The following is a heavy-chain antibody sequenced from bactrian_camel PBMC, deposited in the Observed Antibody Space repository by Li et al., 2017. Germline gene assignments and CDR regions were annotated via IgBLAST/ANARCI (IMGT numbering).Heavy chain of an antibody. CDR1: GYTISRNC. Sequence: HVQLVESGGEMVQAGGSLRLSCTASGYTISRNCMGWIRQAPGKEREGVAAFDRDGSPSYVDSVKGRFTISKDNAKNTLYLQMNSLKPEDTAMYYCAADSRWVCYSASWSEYHYWGQGTQVTVS. V-gene: IGHV3S53*01. CDR2: FDRDGSP. D-gene: IGHD1*01. CDR3: AADSRWVCYSASWSEYHY. J-gene: IGHJ4*01.